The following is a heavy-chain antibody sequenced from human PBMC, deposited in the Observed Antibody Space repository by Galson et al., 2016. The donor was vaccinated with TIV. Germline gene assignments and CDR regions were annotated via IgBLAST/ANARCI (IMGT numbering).Heavy chain of an antibody. V-gene: IGHV4-4*02. CDR1: GGSISSSNW. J-gene: IGHJ4*02. CDR3: ARVPRRAPDY. Sequence: SETLSLTCTVSGGSISSSNWWTWVRQPPEKGLEWIGEISHSGSTNYNPSLKSRLTMSVDKSKNQFSLNLKSVTAADTAVYYCARVPRRAPDYWGRGILVFVSS. CDR2: ISHSGST.